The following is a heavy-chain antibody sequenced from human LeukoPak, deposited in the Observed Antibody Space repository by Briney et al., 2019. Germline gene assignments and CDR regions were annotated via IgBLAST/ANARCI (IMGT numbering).Heavy chain of an antibody. CDR3: AKEGARLGTAVSGPFDY. J-gene: IGHJ4*02. Sequence: GGSLRLSCAASGFTFSSYSMNWVRQAPGKGLEWVSYISSSSSTIYYADSVKGRFTSSRDNAKNSLYVQMNSLRPEDTALYYCAKEGARLGTAVSGPFDYWGQGTLVTVSS. CDR2: ISSSSSTI. CDR1: GFTFSSYS. V-gene: IGHV3-48*04. D-gene: IGHD6-13*01.